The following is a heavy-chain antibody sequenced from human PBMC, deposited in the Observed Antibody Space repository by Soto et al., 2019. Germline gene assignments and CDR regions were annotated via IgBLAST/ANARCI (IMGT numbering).Heavy chain of an antibody. CDR1: GDTFTNFG. V-gene: IGHV1-18*01. Sequence: HVVQSGPEVKKPGASVTVSCKTSGDTFTNFGLSWVRQAPGQGLEWMGWIATYNSNKNYAQKFQGRLTLTTDTSTSTGYMELKSLEYDDTAVYYCARVLRGVVNWFDPWGQGTLVTVSS. D-gene: IGHD3-10*01. CDR2: IATYNSNK. J-gene: IGHJ5*02. CDR3: ARVLRGVVNWFDP.